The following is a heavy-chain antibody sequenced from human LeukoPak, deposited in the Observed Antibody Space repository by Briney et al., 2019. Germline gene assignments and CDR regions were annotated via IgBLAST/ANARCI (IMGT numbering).Heavy chain of an antibody. Sequence: PSETLSLTCTVSGGSISSYYWSWIRQPPGKGLEWIGYIYYSGSTNYNPSLKSRVTISVDKSKNQFSLKLSSVTAADTAVYYCAREYSWYYFDYWGQGTLVTVSS. V-gene: IGHV4-59*12. CDR1: GGSISSYY. D-gene: IGHD2-15*01. J-gene: IGHJ4*02. CDR3: AREYSWYYFDY. CDR2: IYYSGST.